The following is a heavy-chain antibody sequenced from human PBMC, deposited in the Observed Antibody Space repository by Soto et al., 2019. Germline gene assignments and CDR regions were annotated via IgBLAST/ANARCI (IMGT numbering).Heavy chain of an antibody. D-gene: IGHD6-13*01. CDR3: ARDKTKLGIAAAGSGYYYYGMDV. CDR2: INHSGST. CDR1: GGSFSGYY. Sequence: QVQLQQWGAGLLKPSETLSLTCAVYGGSFSGYYWSWIRQPPGKGLEWIGEINHSGSTNYNPSLKSRVTISVDTSKNQFSLKLSSVTAADTAVYYCARDKTKLGIAAAGSGYYYYGMDVWGQGTTVTVSS. V-gene: IGHV4-34*01. J-gene: IGHJ6*02.